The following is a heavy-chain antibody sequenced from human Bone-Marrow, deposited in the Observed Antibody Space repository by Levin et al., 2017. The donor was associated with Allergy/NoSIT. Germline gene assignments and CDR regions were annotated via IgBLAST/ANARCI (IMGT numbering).Heavy chain of an antibody. CDR3: TTDVAGSWPTD. Sequence: PGGSLRLSCAASGFNFTNAWMNWVRQAPGKGLEWVGRIRRKTDGGTTEYAAPVKGRFTISRDDSKNTLYLEMSSLKSEDTAVYYCTTDVAGSWPTDWGQGTLVTVSS. CDR2: IRRKTDGGTT. J-gene: IGHJ4*02. V-gene: IGHV3-15*01. CDR1: GFNFTNAW. D-gene: IGHD5-12*01.